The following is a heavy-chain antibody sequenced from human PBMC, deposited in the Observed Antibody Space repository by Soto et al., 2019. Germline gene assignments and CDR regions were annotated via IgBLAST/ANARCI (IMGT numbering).Heavy chain of an antibody. CDR1: GFSFTSYW. CDR2: IYPGDSDT. CDR3: ARTAAAGKYYYGVDV. D-gene: IGHD6-13*01. J-gene: IGHJ6*02. Sequence: GESLKISCKGSGFSFTSYWIGWVRQMPGKGLEWMGIIYPGDSDTRYSPSFQGRVTISADKSISTAYLQWSSLKASDTAIYYCARTAAAGKYYYGVDVWGQGTTVTSP. V-gene: IGHV5-51*01.